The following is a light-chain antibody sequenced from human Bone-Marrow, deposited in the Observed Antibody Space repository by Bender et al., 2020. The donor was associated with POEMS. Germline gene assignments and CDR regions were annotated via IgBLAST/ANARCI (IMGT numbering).Light chain of an antibody. Sequence: SYVLTQPPSVSVAPGQTARITCGGDNIASQSVHWYQQRPGLAPVVVIYDDGDRPSGIPERFSASNSRNPATLTISGVEAGDEADYYCHVWDSGSGHVFGTGTKVSV. CDR1: NIASQS. CDR3: HVWDSGSGHV. CDR2: DDG. J-gene: IGLJ1*01. V-gene: IGLV3-21*02.